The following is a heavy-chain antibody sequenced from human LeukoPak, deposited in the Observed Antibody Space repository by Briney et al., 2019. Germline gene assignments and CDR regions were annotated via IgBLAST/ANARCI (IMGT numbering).Heavy chain of an antibody. CDR2: VHHTGKV. Sequence: PSETLSLTCIVSGGSISSGDYYWDWIRQPPGWGLECIGNVHHTGKVDYNPSLRSRVSMYVDRPKNQFSLVLTSVTAADTAIYYCARHLAAHNWFDPWGQGALVTISS. V-gene: IGHV4-39*01. CDR3: ARHLAAHNWFDP. CDR1: GGSISSGDYY. D-gene: IGHD6-25*01. J-gene: IGHJ5*02.